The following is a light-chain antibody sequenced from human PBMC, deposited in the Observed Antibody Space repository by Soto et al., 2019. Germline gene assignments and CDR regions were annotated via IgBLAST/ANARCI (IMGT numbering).Light chain of an antibody. Sequence: DIVLTQSPATLSVSPGARVTLSCRTSQSVGTYLAWYQQKPGQAPRLLISDASVRATDIPGRFSASGSGTDFILTISGLEPEDFAVYYCQQRSNWPLTFGGGTRVEVK. V-gene: IGKV3-11*01. CDR3: QQRSNWPLT. CDR2: DAS. J-gene: IGKJ4*01. CDR1: QSVGTY.